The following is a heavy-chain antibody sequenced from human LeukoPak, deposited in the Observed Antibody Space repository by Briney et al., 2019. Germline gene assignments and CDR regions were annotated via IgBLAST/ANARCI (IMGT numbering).Heavy chain of an antibody. J-gene: IGHJ4*02. CDR1: GFTFSSYA. CDR2: ISYDGSNK. CDR3: ARDPQH. V-gene: IGHV3-30*04. Sequence: PGRSLRLSCAASGFTFSSYAMHWVRQAPGKGLEWVAVISYDGSNKYYADSMKGRFTISRDNSKNTLYLQMNSLRAEDTAVYYCARDPQHWGQGTLVTVSS.